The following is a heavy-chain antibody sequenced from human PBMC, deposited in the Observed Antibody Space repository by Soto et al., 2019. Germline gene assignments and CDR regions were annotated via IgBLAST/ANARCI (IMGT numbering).Heavy chain of an antibody. CDR1: GYTFTGYY. CDR3: ARSSSIRFLGWLSPFDY. Sequence: ASVKVSCKASGYTFTGYYMHWVRQAPGQGLEWMGWINPNSGGTNYAQKFQGWVTMTRDTSISTAYMELSRLRSDDTAVYYCARSSSIRFLGWLSPFDYWGQGTLVTVSS. D-gene: IGHD3-3*01. J-gene: IGHJ4*02. V-gene: IGHV1-2*04. CDR2: INPNSGGT.